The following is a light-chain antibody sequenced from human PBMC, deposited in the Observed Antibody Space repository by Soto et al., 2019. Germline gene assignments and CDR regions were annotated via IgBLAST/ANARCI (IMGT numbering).Light chain of an antibody. CDR3: QQFNSYPPT. CDR2: DAS. J-gene: IGKJ5*01. CDR1: QGISSA. V-gene: IGKV1-13*02. Sequence: AIQLTQSPSSLSASVGDRVTITCRASQGISSALAWYQQKPGKAPKLLIYDASSLESGVPSRFSGSGSWTDFTLTISRLQPEDFATYYCQQFNSYPPTFGQGTRLEIK.